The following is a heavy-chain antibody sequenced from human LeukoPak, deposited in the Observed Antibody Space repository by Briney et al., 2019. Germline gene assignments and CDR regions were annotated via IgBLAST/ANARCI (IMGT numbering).Heavy chain of an antibody. CDR2: IRSNGGNI. CDR1: GFAFSSFA. D-gene: IGHD3-22*01. V-gene: IGHV3-64D*09. Sequence: GGSLRLSRSASGFAFSSFAMHWVRQAPGPGLEYVSGIRSNGGNIHYPDSLKGRFTISRDNSKNPLYLQMSSLRAEDTAVYYCVKKEASGYYNYWGQGSRVTGSS. J-gene: IGHJ4*02. CDR3: VKKEASGYYNY.